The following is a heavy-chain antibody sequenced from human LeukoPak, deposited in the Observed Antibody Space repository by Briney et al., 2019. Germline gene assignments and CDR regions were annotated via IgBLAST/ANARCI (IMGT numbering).Heavy chain of an antibody. J-gene: IGHJ3*02. CDR2: INTNTGNP. Sequence: ASVKVSCKASGYTFTSYTINWVRQAPGQGLEWMGWINTNTGNPTYAQGFTGRFVFSLDTSVSTAYLQISSLKAEDTAVYYCARVVHPYDYESSGLTYDAFDIWGQGTMVTVSS. CDR1: GYTFTSYT. V-gene: IGHV7-4-1*02. CDR3: ARVVHPYDYESSGLTYDAFDI. D-gene: IGHD3-22*01.